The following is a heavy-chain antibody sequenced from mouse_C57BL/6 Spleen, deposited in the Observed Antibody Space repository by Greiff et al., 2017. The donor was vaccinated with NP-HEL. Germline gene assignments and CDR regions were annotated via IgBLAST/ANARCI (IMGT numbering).Heavy chain of an antibody. CDR3: ARKDDGSSYPLDY. V-gene: IGHV1-18*01. CDR2: INPNNGGT. CDR1: GYTFTDYN. Sequence: VQLQQSGPELVKPGASVKLPCKASGYTFTDYNMAWVKQSHGKSLEWIGDINPNNGGTIYNQKFKGKATLTVDKSSSTAYMELRSLTSEDTAVYYCARKDDGSSYPLDYWGQGTTLTVSS. D-gene: IGHD1-1*01. J-gene: IGHJ2*01.